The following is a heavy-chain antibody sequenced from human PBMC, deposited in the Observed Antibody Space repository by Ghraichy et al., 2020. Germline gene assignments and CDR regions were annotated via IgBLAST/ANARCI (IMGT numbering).Heavy chain of an antibody. Sequence: GESLNISCAATGFTFSSITMHWVRQAPGKGLEWVAVTLHDANIKYFADTVKGRFTIFRDNSKNTLYLEMNSLRPEDTAVYYCVREADAFDIWGQGTMVTVSS. CDR3: VREADAFDI. V-gene: IGHV3-30*04. J-gene: IGHJ3*02. CDR1: GFTFSSIT. CDR2: TLHDANIK.